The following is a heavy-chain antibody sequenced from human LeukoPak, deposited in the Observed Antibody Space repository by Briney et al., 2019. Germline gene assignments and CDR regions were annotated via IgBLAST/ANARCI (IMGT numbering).Heavy chain of an antibody. D-gene: IGHD1-1*01. J-gene: IGHJ6*03. V-gene: IGHV3-23*01. CDR2: ITGNGATT. Sequence: GGTQRLSCAASGFSFSNYGMNWVRQAPGKGLEWVSGITGNGATTYYADSVKGRFTISRDNSRNTVYLQMNSLRAEDTSVYYCATYKWNYYYYYMDVWGKGTTVTVSS. CDR1: GFSFSNYG. CDR3: ATYKWNYYYYYMDV.